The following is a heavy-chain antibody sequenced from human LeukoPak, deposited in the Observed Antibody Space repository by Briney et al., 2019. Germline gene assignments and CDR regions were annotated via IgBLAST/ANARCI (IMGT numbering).Heavy chain of an antibody. J-gene: IGHJ4*02. CDR1: GYSISSGYY. V-gene: IGHV4-38-2*01. D-gene: IGHD3-10*01. CDR3: AGFSYGPFDY. Sequence: PSETLSLTCAVSGYSISSGYYWGWIRQPPGKGLEWIGSIYHSGSTYYNPSLKSRVTISVDTSKNQFSLKLSSVTAADTAVYYCAGFSYGPFDYWGQGTLVTVSS. CDR2: IYHSGST.